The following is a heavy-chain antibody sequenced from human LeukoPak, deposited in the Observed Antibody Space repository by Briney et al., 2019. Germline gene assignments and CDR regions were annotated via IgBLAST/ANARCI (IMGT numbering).Heavy chain of an antibody. D-gene: IGHD3-9*01. Sequence: GGSLRLSCAASGFTFSSYGMHGVRQAPGKGLEGVAVIRYDGSNKYYADSVKGRFTISRDNSKNTLYLQMNSLRAEDTAVYYCAKEVLRYFDWPTPDYWGQGTLVTVSS. CDR3: AKEVLRYFDWPTPDY. CDR2: IRYDGSNK. CDR1: GFTFSSYG. J-gene: IGHJ4*02. V-gene: IGHV3-30*02.